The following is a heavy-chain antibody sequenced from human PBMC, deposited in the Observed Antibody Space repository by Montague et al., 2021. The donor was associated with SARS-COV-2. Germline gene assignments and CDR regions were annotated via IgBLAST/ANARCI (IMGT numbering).Heavy chain of an antibody. Sequence: SLSLSCAASGFTFSSYEMNWVRQAPGKGLEWVSYISSSGSTIYYADSVKGRFTISRDNAKNSLYPQMNSLRAEDTAIYYCASDSGIEIPDYYYSMDVWGQGTTVTVSS. CDR1: GFTFSSYE. CDR3: ASDSGIEIPDYYYSMDV. J-gene: IGHJ6*02. V-gene: IGHV3-48*03. D-gene: IGHD5-24*01. CDR2: ISSSGSTI.